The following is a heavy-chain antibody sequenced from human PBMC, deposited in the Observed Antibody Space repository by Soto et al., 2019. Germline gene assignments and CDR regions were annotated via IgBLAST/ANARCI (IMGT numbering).Heavy chain of an antibody. CDR2: ISYNSGYV. Sequence: VQLVESGGGLVQPGRSLRVSCEASGFAFNDYAIHWVRQPPGKGLEWVSGISYNSGYVAYADSVKGRFTISRDNAKNSVYLQMNGLRVEDTALYYCTKDIRTLVTLPYGEGFDIWGQGTMVTVSS. CDR1: GFAFNDYA. D-gene: IGHD2-21*02. V-gene: IGHV3-9*01. CDR3: TKDIRTLVTLPYGEGFDI. J-gene: IGHJ3*02.